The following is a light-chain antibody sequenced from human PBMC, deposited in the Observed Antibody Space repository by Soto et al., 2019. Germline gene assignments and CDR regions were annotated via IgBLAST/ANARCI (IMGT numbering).Light chain of an antibody. V-gene: IGLV3-9*01. J-gene: IGLJ3*02. CDR1: NIGSKN. CDR2: RDS. Sequence: SYELTRPLSVSVALGQTARITCGGNNIGSKNVHWYQQKPGQAPVLVIYRDSNRPSGIPERFSGSNSGNTATLTISRAQAGDEADYYCQVWDNNTWVFGGGTKLTVL. CDR3: QVWDNNTWV.